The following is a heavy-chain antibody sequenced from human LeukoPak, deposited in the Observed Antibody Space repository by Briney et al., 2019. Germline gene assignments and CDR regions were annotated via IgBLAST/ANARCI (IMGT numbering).Heavy chain of an antibody. Sequence: NPSDTLSLTCTVSGGSISGYHGSWIRQPPGQGLEWIAYKHSTGVDKYSPSLRSRVTMSVDTSKTPCSLKMNSVSAADSAVYYCARFSPFFDSSVHYLDYWGPGILVTVSS. CDR1: GGSISGYH. D-gene: IGHD3-22*01. CDR3: ARFSPFFDSSVHYLDY. J-gene: IGHJ4*02. V-gene: IGHV4-59*08. CDR2: KHSTGVD.